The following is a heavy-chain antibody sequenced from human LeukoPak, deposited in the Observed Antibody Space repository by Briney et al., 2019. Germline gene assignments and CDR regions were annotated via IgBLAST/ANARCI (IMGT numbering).Heavy chain of an antibody. CDR3: ARGEDTAMVRNYYGMDV. J-gene: IGHJ6*04. CDR2: INPNSGGT. CDR1: GYTLTGYY. D-gene: IGHD5-18*01. Sequence: ASVKVSCKASGYTLTGYYMPWVRQAPGQGLEWMGWINPNSGGTNYAQKFQGWVTMTRDTSISTAYMELSRLRSDDTAVYYCARGEDTAMVRNYYGMDVWGKGTTVTVSS. V-gene: IGHV1-2*04.